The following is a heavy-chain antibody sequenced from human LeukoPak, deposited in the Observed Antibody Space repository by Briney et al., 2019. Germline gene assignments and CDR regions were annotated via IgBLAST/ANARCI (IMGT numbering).Heavy chain of an antibody. CDR2: MNPNSGNT. D-gene: IGHD2-8*01. CDR3: ARSSAVLMVYAYDAFDI. V-gene: IGHV1-8*03. J-gene: IGHJ3*02. CDR1: GYTFTSYA. Sequence: ASVKVSCKASGYTFTSYAMNWVRQAPGQGLEWMGWMNPNSGNTGYAQKFQGRVTITRNTSISTAYMELSSLRSEDTAVYYCARSSAVLMVYAYDAFDIWGQGTMVTVSS.